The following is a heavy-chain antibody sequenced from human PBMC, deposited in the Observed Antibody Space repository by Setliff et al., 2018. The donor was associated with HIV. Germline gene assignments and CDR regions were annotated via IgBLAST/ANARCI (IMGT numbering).Heavy chain of an antibody. CDR1: GYTFTASY. CDR3: ATSISRFFWNGFYQGGFGSRNSHSFEN. V-gene: IGHV1-2*02. CDR2: MHPNSGAT. J-gene: IGHJ4*02. Sequence: ASVKVSCKTSGYTFTASYLHWVRQAPGQGLQWMGWMHPNSGATKYAQKFRDRVTLTGDTSISTASMELSSLKSDDTAMYYCATSISRFFWNGFYQGGFGSRNSHSFENWGQGTLVTVSS. D-gene: IGHD3-3*01.